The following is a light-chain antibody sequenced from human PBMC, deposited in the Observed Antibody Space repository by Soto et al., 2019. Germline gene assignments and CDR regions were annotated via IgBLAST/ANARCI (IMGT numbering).Light chain of an antibody. Sequence: DIQMTHSPSTQRGAGEGGDTSTCRASQTISSWLAWYQQKPGKAPKLLIYKASTLKSGVPSRFSGSGSGTEFTLTISSLQPDDFAFYYCQHYKPWPLSFGGGTKVDIK. CDR1: QTISSW. CDR3: QHYKPWPLS. CDR2: KAS. J-gene: IGKJ4*01. V-gene: IGKV1-5*03.